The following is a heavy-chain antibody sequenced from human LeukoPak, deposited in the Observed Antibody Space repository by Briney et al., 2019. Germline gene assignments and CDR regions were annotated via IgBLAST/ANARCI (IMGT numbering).Heavy chain of an antibody. CDR3: ARGLSWYYDILTGYNMRDYYFDY. CDR2: INHSGST. V-gene: IGHV4-34*01. J-gene: IGHJ4*02. Sequence: GPLRLSCAASGFTFSNYWMSWVRQAPGKGLEWIGEINHSGSTNYNPSLKSRVTISVDTSKNQFSLKLSSVTAADTAVYYCARGLSWYYDILTGYNMRDYYFDYWGQGTLVTVSS. CDR1: GFTFSNYW. D-gene: IGHD3-9*01.